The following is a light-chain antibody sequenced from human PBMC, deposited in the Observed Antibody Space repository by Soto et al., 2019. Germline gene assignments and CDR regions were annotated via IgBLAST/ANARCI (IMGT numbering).Light chain of an antibody. CDR2: QVS. CDR3: CSSTSSSPYV. J-gene: IGLJ1*01. Sequence: QAVVTQPASVSGSPGQSITISCTGTSSDLGGYNYVSWYQHHPGKAPKLMIYQVSNRPSGVSNRFSGSKSGNTASLTISGLQAEDEADYYCCSSTSSSPYVSGTGTKLTVL. CDR1: SSDLGGYNY. V-gene: IGLV2-14*01.